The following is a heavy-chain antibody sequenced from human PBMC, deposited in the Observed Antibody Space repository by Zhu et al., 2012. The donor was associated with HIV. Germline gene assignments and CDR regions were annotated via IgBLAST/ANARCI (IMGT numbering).Heavy chain of an antibody. CDR2: IYYSGST. Sequence: QVQLQESGPGLVKPSETLSLTCTVSGGSISSYYWSWIRQPPGKGLEWIGYIYYSGSTNYNPSLKSRVTISVDTSKNQFSLKLSSVTAADTAVYYCARENCSGGSCYRPSFDIWGQGTSGHRLF. D-gene: IGHD2-15*01. J-gene: IGHJ3*02. CDR3: ARENCSGGSCYRPSFDI. CDR1: GGSISSYY. V-gene: IGHV4-59*01.